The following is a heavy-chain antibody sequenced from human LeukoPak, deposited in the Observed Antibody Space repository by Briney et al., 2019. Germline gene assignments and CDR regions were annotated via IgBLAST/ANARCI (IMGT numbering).Heavy chain of an antibody. CDR3: ARSQYYYGSGSYPIPDY. Sequence: GASVTVSFKASGYTFTHYGISWVRQAPGQGLEWMGWISAYNGNTNYAQKLQGRVTMTTAPSTSTAYMELRSLRSDDTAVYYCARSQYYYGSGSYPIPDYWGQGTLVTVSS. D-gene: IGHD3-10*01. J-gene: IGHJ4*02. V-gene: IGHV1-18*04. CDR2: ISAYNGNT. CDR1: GYTFTHYG.